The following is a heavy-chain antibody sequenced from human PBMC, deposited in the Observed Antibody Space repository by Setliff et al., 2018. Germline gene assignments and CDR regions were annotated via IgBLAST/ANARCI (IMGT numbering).Heavy chain of an antibody. Sequence: SVKVSCKASGYAFINYYMYWVRQAPGQGPEWMGTINTGGGSASIVDRFQGRVTMTRDTSTSTVYLELNSLRSDDTAVYYCAGGGLAAAGKKGVFEHWGQGTLVTVS. V-gene: IGHV1-46*01. J-gene: IGHJ4*02. CDR3: AGGGLAAAGKKGVFEH. D-gene: IGHD6-13*01. CDR1: GYAFINYY. CDR2: INTGGGSA.